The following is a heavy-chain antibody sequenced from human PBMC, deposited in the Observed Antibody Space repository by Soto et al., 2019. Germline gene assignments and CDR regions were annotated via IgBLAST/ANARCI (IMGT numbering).Heavy chain of an antibody. V-gene: IGHV3-30*18. CDR1: GFTFSSYG. CDR3: AKDWFYGDYDY. Sequence: TVGSLRLSGAASGFTFSSYGMHWVRQAPGKGLEWVAVISHDGSNKYYADSVKGRFTISRDNSKNTLYLQMNSLRAEDTAVYYCAKDWFYGDYDYWGQGTLVTVSS. CDR2: ISHDGSNK. J-gene: IGHJ4*02. D-gene: IGHD4-17*01.